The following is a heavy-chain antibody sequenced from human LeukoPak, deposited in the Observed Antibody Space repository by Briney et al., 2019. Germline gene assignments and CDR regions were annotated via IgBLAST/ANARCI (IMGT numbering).Heavy chain of an antibody. CDR3: ARDRLGSYYYYMDV. Sequence: PSETLSLTCTVSGGSISSYYLSWIRQPPGKGLEWIGYIYYSGSTNYNPSLKSRVIISVDTSKNQFSLKLSSVTAADAAVYYCARDRLGSYYYYMDVWGKGTTVTVSS. CDR2: IYYSGST. CDR1: GGSISSYY. J-gene: IGHJ6*03. D-gene: IGHD3-16*01. V-gene: IGHV4-59*01.